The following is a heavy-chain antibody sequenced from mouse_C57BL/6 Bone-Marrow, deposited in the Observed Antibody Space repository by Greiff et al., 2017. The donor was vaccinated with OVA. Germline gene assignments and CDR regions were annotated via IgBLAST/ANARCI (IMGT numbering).Heavy chain of an antibody. D-gene: IGHD1-1*01. CDR2: ISDGGSYT. V-gene: IGHV5-4*01. J-gene: IGHJ4*01. CDR1: GFTFSSYA. CDR3: ARDDGSSYEDYAMDY. Sequence: DVHLVESGGGLVKPGGSLKLSCAASGFTFSSYAMSWVRQTPEKRLEWVATISDGGSYTYYPDNVKGRFTISRDNAKNNLYLQMSQLKSEDTAMYYCARDDGSSYEDYAMDYWGQGTSVTVSS.